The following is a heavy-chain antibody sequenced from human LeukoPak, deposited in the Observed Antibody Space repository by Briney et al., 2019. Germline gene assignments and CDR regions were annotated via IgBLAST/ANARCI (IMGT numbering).Heavy chain of an antibody. CDR1: GFTVSSNY. CDR2: IYSGGST. D-gene: IGHD3-10*01. J-gene: IGHJ6*02. CDR3: ARGQLLYHYGMDV. V-gene: IGHV3-53*01. Sequence: GGSLRLSCAASGFTVSSNYMSWVRQAPGKGLEWVSVIYSGGSTYYADSVKGRFTISRDNSKNTLYLQMNSLRAEDTAVYYCARGQLLYHYGMDVWGQGTTVTVSS.